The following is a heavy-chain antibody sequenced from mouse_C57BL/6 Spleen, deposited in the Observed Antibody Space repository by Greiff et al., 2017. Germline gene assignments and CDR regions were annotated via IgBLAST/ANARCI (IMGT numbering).Heavy chain of an antibody. CDR3: ARWDYDYDGRDYYAMDY. J-gene: IGHJ4*01. CDR2: IHPNSGST. V-gene: IGHV1-64*01. Sequence: QVQLQQPGAELVKPGASVKLSCKASGYTFTSYWMHWVKQRPGQGLEWIGMIHPNSGSTNYNEKFKSKATLTVDKSSSTAYMQLSSLTSEDSAVYYCARWDYDYDGRDYYAMDYWGQGTSVTVSS. CDR1: GYTFTSYW. D-gene: IGHD2-4*01.